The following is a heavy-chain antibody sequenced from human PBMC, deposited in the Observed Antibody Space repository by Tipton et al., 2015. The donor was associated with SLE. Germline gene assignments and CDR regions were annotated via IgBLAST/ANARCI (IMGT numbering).Heavy chain of an antibody. CDR3: ARVSSGTNYAIES. Sequence: TLSLTCTVSVGPLTCGRYYWSWIRQPAGKGLEWIGHIYTTGRTNYSPSLKSRVTISFDTSETQFSLKLASVTIADTAVYYCARVSSGTNYAIESWGQGTLVTVSS. D-gene: IGHD4/OR15-4a*01. CDR2: IYTTGRT. CDR1: VGPLTCGRYY. V-gene: IGHV4-61*09. J-gene: IGHJ4*02.